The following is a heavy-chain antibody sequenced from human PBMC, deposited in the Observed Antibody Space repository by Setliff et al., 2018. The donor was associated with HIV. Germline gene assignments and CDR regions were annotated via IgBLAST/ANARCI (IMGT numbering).Heavy chain of an antibody. V-gene: IGHV4-4*09. CDR2: IYTSGST. D-gene: IGHD3-22*01. CDR3: ARGLSFYDP. J-gene: IGHJ3*01. CDR1: GDSISTDY. Sequence: SETLSLTCTVSGDSISTDYWTWIRQPPGKGLEWIGYIYTSGSTNYNPSLKSRVTISVDTSKNQFSLKLSSVTAADTAVYYCARGLSFYDPGGQGTMVTVSS.